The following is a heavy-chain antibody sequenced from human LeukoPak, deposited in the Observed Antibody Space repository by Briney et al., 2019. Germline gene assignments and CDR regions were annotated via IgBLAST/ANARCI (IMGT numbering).Heavy chain of an antibody. CDR1: GSIFSSYA. Sequence: GGSLRLSCAVSGSIFSSYAMSWVRQAPGKGLVWVARMNSDGTSIIHADSVKGRFTISRDNAENTLYLQMNSLRPEDTALYYCARSQSGVFDVWGQGTMVIVSS. J-gene: IGHJ3*01. D-gene: IGHD2-15*01. CDR3: ARSQSGVFDV. V-gene: IGHV3-74*01. CDR2: MNSDGTSI.